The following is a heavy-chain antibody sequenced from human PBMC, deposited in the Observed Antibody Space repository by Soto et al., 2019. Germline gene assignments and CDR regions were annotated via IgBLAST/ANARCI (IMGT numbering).Heavy chain of an antibody. CDR3: ARDVLTAPVDYSYYGMDV. J-gene: IGHJ6*02. Sequence: GGSLRLSCAASGFTFSSYAMHWVRQAPGKGLEWVAVISYDGSNKYYADSVKGRFTISRDNSKNTLYLQMNSLRAEDTAVYYCARDVLTAPVDYSYYGMDVWGQGTTVTVSS. V-gene: IGHV3-30-3*01. CDR2: ISYDGSNK. D-gene: IGHD3-9*01. CDR1: GFTFSSYA.